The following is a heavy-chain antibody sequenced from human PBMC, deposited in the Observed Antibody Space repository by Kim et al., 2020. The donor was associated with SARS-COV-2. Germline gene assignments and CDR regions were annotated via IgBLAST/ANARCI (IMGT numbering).Heavy chain of an antibody. CDR2: K. J-gene: IGHJ4*02. D-gene: IGHD6-19*01. CDR3: ARRSGCRDFDY. V-gene: IGHV2-70*01. Sequence: KYYSTSLKTRRTISKDTSKNQVVLTMTNMDPVDTATYYCARRSGCRDFDYWGQGTLVTVSS.